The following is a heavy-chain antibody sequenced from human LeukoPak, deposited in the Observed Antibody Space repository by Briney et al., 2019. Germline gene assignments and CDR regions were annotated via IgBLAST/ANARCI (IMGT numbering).Heavy chain of an antibody. CDR3: ARVQGSSYYDFWSGPNVQFDD. Sequence: SSETLSLTCTVSGGSISSGGYYWSWIRQHPGKGLEWIGYIYYSGSTYYNPSLKSRVTISVDTSKNQFSLKLSSVTAADTAVYYCARVQGSSYYDFWSGPNVQFDDWGQGTLVTVSS. CDR1: GGSISSGGYY. D-gene: IGHD3-3*01. CDR2: IYYSGST. V-gene: IGHV4-31*03. J-gene: IGHJ4*02.